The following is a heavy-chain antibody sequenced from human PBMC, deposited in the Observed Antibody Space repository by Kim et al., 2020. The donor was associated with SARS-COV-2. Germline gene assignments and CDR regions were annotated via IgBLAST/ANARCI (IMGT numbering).Heavy chain of an antibody. Sequence: WNSGSIGYADSVKGRFTISRDNAKNSLYLQMNSLRAEDTALYYCAKSGGLWGQGTLVTVSS. J-gene: IGHJ4*02. V-gene: IGHV3-9*01. CDR3: AKSGGL. CDR2: WNSGSI. D-gene: IGHD2-8*02.